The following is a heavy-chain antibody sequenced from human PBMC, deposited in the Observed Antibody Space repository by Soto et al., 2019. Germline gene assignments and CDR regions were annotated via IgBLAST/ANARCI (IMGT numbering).Heavy chain of an antibody. CDR3: ARGRRVVPSFPSPRLFDY. CDR2: INHSGST. J-gene: IGHJ4*02. D-gene: IGHD2-2*01. V-gene: IGHV4-34*01. Sequence: PSETLSLTCAVYGGSFSGYYWSWIRQPPGKGLEWIGEINHSGSTNYNPSLKSRVTISVDTSKNQFSLKLSSVTAADTAVYYCARGRRVVPSFPSPRLFDYWGQGTLVTVS. CDR1: GGSFSGYY.